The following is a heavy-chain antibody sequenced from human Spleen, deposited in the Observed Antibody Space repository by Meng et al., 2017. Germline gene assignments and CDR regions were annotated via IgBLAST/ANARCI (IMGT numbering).Heavy chain of an antibody. D-gene: IGHD1-26*01. V-gene: IGHV3-53*04. J-gene: IGHJ4*02. Sequence: GESLKISCAASGFTVSSNYMSWVRQAPGKGLEWVSVIYSGGSTYYADSVKGRFTISRHNSKNTLYLQMNSLRAEDTAVYYCARVNGSYRYYFDYWGQGTLVTVSS. CDR3: ARVNGSYRYYFDY. CDR2: IYSGGST. CDR1: GFTVSSNY.